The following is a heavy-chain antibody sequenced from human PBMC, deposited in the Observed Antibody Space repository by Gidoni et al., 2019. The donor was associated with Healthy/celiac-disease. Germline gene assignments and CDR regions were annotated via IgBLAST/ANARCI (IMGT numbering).Heavy chain of an antibody. CDR3: ARARGVNGAFDI. Sequence: QVQLVESGGGVVQTGRSLRPSCAASGCTFRSYAMNWVRQAPGKGLEWVAVISYDGSNKYYADSVKGRFTNSRDNSKNTLYLQMNSLRAEDTAVYYCARARGVNGAFDIWGQGTMVTVSS. D-gene: IGHD2-8*01. CDR1: GCTFRSYA. J-gene: IGHJ3*02. CDR2: ISYDGSNK. V-gene: IGHV3-30*04.